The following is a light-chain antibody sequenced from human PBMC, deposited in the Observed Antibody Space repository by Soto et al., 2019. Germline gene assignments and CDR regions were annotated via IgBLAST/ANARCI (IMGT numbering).Light chain of an antibody. J-gene: IGKJ5*01. CDR3: QQSYSTPLIT. V-gene: IGKV1-39*01. CDR2: AAS. Sequence: DIQMTQSPSSLSASVGDRVTITCRASQSISSYLNWYQQKPGKAPKLLIYAASSLQSGVPSRFSGSGSGTDFTLTISSLQPEDFATYYCQQSYSTPLITFGLGTRLEIK. CDR1: QSISSY.